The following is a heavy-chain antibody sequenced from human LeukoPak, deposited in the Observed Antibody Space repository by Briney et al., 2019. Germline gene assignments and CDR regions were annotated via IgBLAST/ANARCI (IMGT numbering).Heavy chain of an antibody. D-gene: IGHD3-22*01. CDR1: GGSISSGGYS. J-gene: IGHJ4*02. Sequence: SQTLSLTCAVSGGSISSGGYSWSWIRQPPGKGLEWIGYIYHSGSTYYNPSLKSRVTISVDRSKNQFSLKLNSVTAADTAVYYCARGFYYYDSSGPRAFDYWGQGTLVTVSS. V-gene: IGHV4-30-2*01. CDR3: ARGFYYYDSSGPRAFDY. CDR2: IYHSGST.